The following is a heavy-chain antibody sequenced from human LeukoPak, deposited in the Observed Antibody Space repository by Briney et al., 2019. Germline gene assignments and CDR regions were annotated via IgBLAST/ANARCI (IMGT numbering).Heavy chain of an antibody. J-gene: IGHJ4*02. D-gene: IGHD3-10*01. V-gene: IGHV1-24*01. CDR3: ATCNPYYYGSRNFKELDY. CDR2: FDPEDGET. Sequence: AAVKVSCKVSGYTLTELSMHWVRQAPGKGLEWMGGFDPEDGETIYAQKFQGRDPMTKGASTDTAYMELNSLRSEDTAVYYCATCNPYYYGSRNFKELDYWGQGNLVTVSS. CDR1: GYTLTELS.